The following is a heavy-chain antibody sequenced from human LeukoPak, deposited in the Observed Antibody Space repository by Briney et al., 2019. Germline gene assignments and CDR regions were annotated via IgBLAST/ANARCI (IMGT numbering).Heavy chain of an antibody. J-gene: IGHJ4*02. CDR3: ARGGGYSYGYGVIDY. CDR2: IWFDGSNK. V-gene: IGHV3-33*01. Sequence: PGRSLRLSCAASGFTFSSYGMHCVRQAPGKGLEWVAVIWFDGSNKYYVDSVKGRFTISRDNSKNTLYLQMNSLRAEDTAVYYCARGGGYSYGYGVIDYWGQGTLVTVSS. D-gene: IGHD5-18*01. CDR1: GFTFSSYG.